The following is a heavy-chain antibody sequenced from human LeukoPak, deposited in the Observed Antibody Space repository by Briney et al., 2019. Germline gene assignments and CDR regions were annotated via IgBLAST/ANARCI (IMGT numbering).Heavy chain of an antibody. V-gene: IGHV3-11*01. J-gene: IGHJ6*02. CDR2: ISSSGSTI. CDR3: ARGDGDYLTGYYYGMDV. D-gene: IGHD4-17*01. Sequence: PGGSLRLSCAASGLTFSDYYMSRIRQAPGKGLEWDSYISSSGSTIYYADSVKGRFTISRDNAKNSLYLQMNSLRAEDTAVYYCARGDGDYLTGYYYGMDVWGQGTTVTVSS. CDR1: GLTFSDYY.